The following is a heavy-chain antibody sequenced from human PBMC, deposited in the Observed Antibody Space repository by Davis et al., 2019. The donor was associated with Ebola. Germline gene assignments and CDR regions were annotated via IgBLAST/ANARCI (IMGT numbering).Heavy chain of an antibody. CDR2: INAGNGNT. Sequence: AASVKVSCKASGYIFTTYAIHWVRQAPGQRLEWMGWINAGNGNTKYSQKFQGRVTITRDTSASTAYMELSSLRSEDTAVYYCARGDGFRGTVTREYYYYGMDVWGQGTTVTVSS. V-gene: IGHV1-3*01. D-gene: IGHD4-17*01. CDR1: GYIFTTYA. CDR3: ARGDGFRGTVTREYYYYGMDV. J-gene: IGHJ6*02.